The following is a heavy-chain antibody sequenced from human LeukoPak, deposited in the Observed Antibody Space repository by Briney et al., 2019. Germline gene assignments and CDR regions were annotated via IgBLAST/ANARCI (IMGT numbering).Heavy chain of an antibody. V-gene: IGHV3-53*01. J-gene: IGHJ3*02. CDR2: IYSGGRT. CDR3: AGVLRGAFDI. CDR1: GITVSSND. Sequence: GSLRLSCTASGITVSSNDMCWVRQAPGKGLEWISLIYSGGRTDYADSVKGRFTISRDNSKNMVYLQMNSLRGDDTAVYYCAGVLRGAFDIWGQGKMVAVSS.